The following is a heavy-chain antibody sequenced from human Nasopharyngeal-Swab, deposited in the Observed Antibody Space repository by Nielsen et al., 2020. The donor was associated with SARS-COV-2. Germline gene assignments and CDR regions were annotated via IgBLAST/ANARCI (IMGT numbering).Heavy chain of an antibody. CDR2: TEIGGIT. J-gene: IGHJ4*02. D-gene: IGHD6-19*01. CDR3: AKVCVAGGCFDY. Sequence: GESLKISCAVSGFIVSSTYMSWVRQAPGKGLEWVSVTEIGGITHYADSVEGRFTISRDNSKNTLYLQMNSLRAEDTAVYYCAKVCVAGGCFDYWGQGTLVTVSS. V-gene: IGHV3-53*05. CDR1: GFIVSSTY.